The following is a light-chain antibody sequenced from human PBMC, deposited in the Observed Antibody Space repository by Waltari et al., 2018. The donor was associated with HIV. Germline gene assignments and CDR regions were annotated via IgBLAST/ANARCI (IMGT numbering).Light chain of an antibody. CDR1: SSDVVAYNY. Sequence: HSALTQPRSVSGSPGQSVTISCTGTSSDVVAYNYVSWYQQHPGKAPKLLIFDITKRPSGVPDRFSGSKSGNTASLTISGLHLEDEANYYCCSYAGTYTWVFGGGTTLTVL. CDR3: CSYAGTYTWV. J-gene: IGLJ3*02. CDR2: DIT. V-gene: IGLV2-11*01.